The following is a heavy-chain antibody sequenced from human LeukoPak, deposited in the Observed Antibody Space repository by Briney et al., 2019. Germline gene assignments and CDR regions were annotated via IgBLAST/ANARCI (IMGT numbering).Heavy chain of an antibody. CDR3: ARSPVAGIVGY. CDR1: GFTFSSYS. Sequence: GGSLRLSCAASGFTFSSYSMNWVRQAPGKGLEWVSSISTSSSYIHYADSVKGRFTISRDNAKNSLYLQMNSLRAEDTAVYYCARSPVAGIVGYWGQGTLVTVSS. CDR2: ISTSSSYI. J-gene: IGHJ4*02. D-gene: IGHD6-19*01. V-gene: IGHV3-21*01.